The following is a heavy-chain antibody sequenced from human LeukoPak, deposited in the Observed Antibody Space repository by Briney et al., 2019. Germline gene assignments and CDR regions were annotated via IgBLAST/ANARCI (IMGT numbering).Heavy chain of an antibody. V-gene: IGHV5-51*01. D-gene: IGHD3-9*01. Sequence: GESLKISCKDSGFSFTNYWIAWVRQMPGKGLEWMGIIYPVDSDTKYSPSFQGQVTISADRSISTAYLQWSSLKASDTAMYYCARHRGDDILTGYYYYFDYWGQGTLVTVSS. CDR1: GFSFTNYW. CDR2: IYPVDSDT. CDR3: ARHRGDDILTGYYYYFDY. J-gene: IGHJ4*02.